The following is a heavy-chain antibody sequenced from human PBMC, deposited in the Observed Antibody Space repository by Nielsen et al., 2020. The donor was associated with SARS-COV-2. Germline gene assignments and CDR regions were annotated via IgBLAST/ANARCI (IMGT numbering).Heavy chain of an antibody. J-gene: IGHJ6*02. Sequence: SVEVSCKASGGTFSSYAISWVRQAPGQGLEWMGGIIPIFGTANYAQKFQGRVTITADKSTSTAYMELSSLRSEDTAVYYCAKAAVVAATQVHYYYYGMDVWGQGTTVTVSS. CDR1: GGTFSSYA. D-gene: IGHD2-15*01. V-gene: IGHV1-69*06. CDR2: IIPIFGTA. CDR3: AKAAVVAATQVHYYYYGMDV.